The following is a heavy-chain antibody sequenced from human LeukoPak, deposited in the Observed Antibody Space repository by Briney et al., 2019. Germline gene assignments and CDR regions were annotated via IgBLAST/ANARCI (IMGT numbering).Heavy chain of an antibody. CDR3: AKRMGGYYDSSGYPLDY. CDR2: ISGSGGST. V-gene: IGHV3-23*01. D-gene: IGHD3-22*01. J-gene: IGHJ4*02. Sequence: GGSLRLSCAASGFTFSSYSMNWVRQAPGKGLEWVSAISGSGGSTYYADSVKGRFTISRDNSKNTLYLQMNSLRAEDTAVYYCAKRMGGYYDSSGYPLDYWGQGTLVTVSS. CDR1: GFTFSSYS.